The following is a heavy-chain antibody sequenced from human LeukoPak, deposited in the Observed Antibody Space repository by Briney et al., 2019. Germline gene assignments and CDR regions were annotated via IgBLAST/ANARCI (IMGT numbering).Heavy chain of an antibody. J-gene: IGHJ3*02. Sequence: ASVKVSCKASGYTFTSYYMHWVRQAPGQGLEWMRIINPSGGSTSYAQKFQGRVTMTRDMSTSTVYMELSSLRSEDTAVYYCARRIAAADDAFDIWGQGTMVTVSS. CDR2: INPSGGST. V-gene: IGHV1-46*01. D-gene: IGHD6-13*01. CDR3: ARRIAAADDAFDI. CDR1: GYTFTSYY.